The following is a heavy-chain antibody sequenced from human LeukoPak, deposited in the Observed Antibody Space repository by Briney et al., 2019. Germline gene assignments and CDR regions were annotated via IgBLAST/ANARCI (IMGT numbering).Heavy chain of an antibody. CDR3: ARARGIVVPAAMIRGWFDP. Sequence: SVKVSCKASGYTFTSYGISWVRQAPGQGLEWMGGIIPIFGTANYAQKFQGRVTITADESTSTAYMELSSLRSEDTAVYYCARARGIVVPAAMIRGWFDPWGQGTLVTVSS. J-gene: IGHJ5*02. CDR1: GYTFTSYG. D-gene: IGHD2-2*01. CDR2: IIPIFGTA. V-gene: IGHV1-69*13.